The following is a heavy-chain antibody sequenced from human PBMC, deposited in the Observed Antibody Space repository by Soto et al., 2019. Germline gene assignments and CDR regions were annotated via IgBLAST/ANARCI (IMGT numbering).Heavy chain of an antibody. D-gene: IGHD3-9*01. CDR2: INHSGST. Sequence: QVQLQQWGAGLLKPSETLSLTCAVYGGSFRGYYWSWIRQPPGKGLEWIGEINHSGSTNYNPSLKSRVTISVDTSKNHFSLKLSSVTAADTAVYYCARGPEDLIRYFDWLYAFDIWGQGTMVTVSS. V-gene: IGHV4-34*01. CDR3: ARGPEDLIRYFDWLYAFDI. CDR1: GGSFRGYY. J-gene: IGHJ3*02.